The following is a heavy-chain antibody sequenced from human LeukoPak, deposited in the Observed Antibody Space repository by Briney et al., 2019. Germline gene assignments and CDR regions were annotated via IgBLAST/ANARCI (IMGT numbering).Heavy chain of an antibody. V-gene: IGHV1-69*01. CDR2: IIPIFGTA. CDR1: GGTFSSYA. CDR3: ARDRGYCSSTSCRWDAFDI. D-gene: IGHD2-2*03. Sequence: SVKVSCKASGGTFSSYAISWVRQAPGQGLEWMGGIIPIFGTANYAQKFQGRVTITADESTSTAYMELSSLRSEDTAVYYCARDRGYCSSTSCRWDAFDIWGQGTMVTVSS. J-gene: IGHJ3*02.